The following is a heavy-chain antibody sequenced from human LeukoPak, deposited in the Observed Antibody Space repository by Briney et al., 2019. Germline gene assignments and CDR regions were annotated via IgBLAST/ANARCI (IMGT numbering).Heavy chain of an antibody. V-gene: IGHV1-8*01. CDR3: ARGGYSYYYYYYGMDV. Sequence: GASVKVSCKASGYTFTSYEINWVRQATGQGLEWMGWMNPNSGNTGYAQKFQGRVTMTRNTSISTAYMELSSLRSEDTAVYYCARGGYSYYYYYYGMDVWGQGTTVTVSS. CDR1: GYTFTSYE. D-gene: IGHD5-18*01. J-gene: IGHJ6*02. CDR2: MNPNSGNT.